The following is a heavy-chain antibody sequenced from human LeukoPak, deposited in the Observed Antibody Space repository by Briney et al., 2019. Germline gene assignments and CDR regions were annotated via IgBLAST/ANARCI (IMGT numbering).Heavy chain of an antibody. CDR3: TRVGYIDEGIDY. CDR2: LPPDELGI. Sequence: GGSLRLSCAASGFTFTNYWMHWVRQAPGMGLVWVSRLPPDELGIIYADSVKGRFTVSRDNAKNSLYLQMNSLRAEDTAIYYCTRVGYIDEGIDYWGQGTLVTVSS. J-gene: IGHJ4*02. V-gene: IGHV3-74*01. D-gene: IGHD5-24*01. CDR1: GFTFTNYW.